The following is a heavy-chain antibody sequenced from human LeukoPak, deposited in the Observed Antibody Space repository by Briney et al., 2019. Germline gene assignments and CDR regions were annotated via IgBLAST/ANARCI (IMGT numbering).Heavy chain of an antibody. CDR3: AGGGYYDSSGYYPDAFDI. J-gene: IGHJ3*02. D-gene: IGHD3-22*01. CDR1: GGSISSYY. V-gene: IGHV4-59*01. CDR2: IYYSGST. Sequence: PSETLSLTCTVSGGSISSYYWSWIRQPPGRGLEWIGYIYYSGSTNYNPSLKSRVTISVDTSKNQFSLKLSSVTAADTAVYYCAGGGYYDSSGYYPDAFDIWGQGTMVTVSS.